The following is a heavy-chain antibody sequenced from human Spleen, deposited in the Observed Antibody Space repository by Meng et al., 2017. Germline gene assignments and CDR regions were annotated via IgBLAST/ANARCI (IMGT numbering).Heavy chain of an antibody. CDR2: LSPDGSDT. CDR3: ARGCGGSCLAADS. D-gene: IGHD2-15*01. V-gene: IGHV3-74*01. J-gene: IGHJ4*02. CDR1: GFTFSSYA. Sequence: GESLKISCAASGFTFSSYAMSWVRQAPGKGLVWVSRLSPDGSDTNYADSVKGRFTISRDNARNTLYLQMSSLRVEDTAVYYCARGCGGSCLAADSWGQGTLVTVSS.